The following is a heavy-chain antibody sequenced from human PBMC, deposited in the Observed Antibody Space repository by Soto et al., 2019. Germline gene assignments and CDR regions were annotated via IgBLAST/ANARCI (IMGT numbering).Heavy chain of an antibody. CDR2: ISGSGGST. J-gene: IGHJ4*02. Sequence: HPGGSMRLSCAASGFTFSSYAMSWVRQAPGKGLEWVSAISGSGGSTYYADSVKGRFTISRDNSKNTLYLQMNSLRAEDTAVYYCAKGGLRWLPTFIDYWGQGTLVTVSS. D-gene: IGHD5-12*01. CDR3: AKGGLRWLPTFIDY. CDR1: GFTFSSYA. V-gene: IGHV3-23*01.